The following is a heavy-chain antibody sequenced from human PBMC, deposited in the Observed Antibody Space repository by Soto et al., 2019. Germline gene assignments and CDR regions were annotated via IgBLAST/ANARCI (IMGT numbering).Heavy chain of an antibody. V-gene: IGHV1-18*01. J-gene: IGHJ3*01. CDR2: IGSGDT. CDR1: GYSFDSYA. Sequence: QVQLVQSGATQEKPGASVKVSCEAFGYSFDSYAYSWVRQAPGQGLEWMVRIGSGDTNYAQKLQGRVTMTTDTSTNTAYMELRSLRSDDTALYYCARENDPYGFDLWGQGTMVTVSS. CDR3: ARENDPYGFDL.